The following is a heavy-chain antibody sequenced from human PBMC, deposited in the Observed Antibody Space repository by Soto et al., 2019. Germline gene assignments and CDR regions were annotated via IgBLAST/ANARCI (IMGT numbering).Heavy chain of an antibody. Sequence: QVQLQESGPGLVKPSETLSLTCSVSGGSINSYYWSWIRQSPGKGLEWIGVIYYSGNTNYNPSLKSRVTMSVDTSKNQFSLKLSSVTAADTAVYYCARVRGYCSSTSCLNFDYWGQGTLVTVSS. CDR1: GGSINSYY. V-gene: IGHV4-59*01. CDR3: ARVRGYCSSTSCLNFDY. CDR2: IYYSGNT. J-gene: IGHJ4*02. D-gene: IGHD2-2*01.